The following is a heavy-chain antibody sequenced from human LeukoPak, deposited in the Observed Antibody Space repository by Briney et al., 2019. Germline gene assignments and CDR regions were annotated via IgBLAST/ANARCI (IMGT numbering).Heavy chain of an antibody. CDR2: IYDSGST. CDR1: GGSISSTHYY. CDR3: ARLSLLFRYFDL. J-gene: IGHJ2*01. Sequence: SQTLSLTCTVSGGSISSTHYYWSWIRQPPGKGLEWIGYIYDSGSTYYNPSLKSRVTILIDRSKNQFSLKLSSVTAADTAVYYCARLSLLFRYFDLWGRGTLVTVSS. D-gene: IGHD3-10*02. V-gene: IGHV4-30-4*01.